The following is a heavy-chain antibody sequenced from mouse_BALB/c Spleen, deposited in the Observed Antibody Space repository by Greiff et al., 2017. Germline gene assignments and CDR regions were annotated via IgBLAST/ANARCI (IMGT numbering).Heavy chain of an antibody. CDR1: GFAFSSYD. J-gene: IGHJ2*01. CDR2: ISSGGGST. V-gene: IGHV5-12-1*01. D-gene: IGHD1-1*01. Sequence: EVQGVESGGGLVKPGGSLKLSCAASGFAFSSYDMSWVRQTPEKRLEWVAYISSGGGSTYYPDTVKGRFTISRDNAKNTLYLQMSSLKSEDTAMYYCARLITPYYFDYWGQGTTLTVSS. CDR3: ARLITPYYFDY.